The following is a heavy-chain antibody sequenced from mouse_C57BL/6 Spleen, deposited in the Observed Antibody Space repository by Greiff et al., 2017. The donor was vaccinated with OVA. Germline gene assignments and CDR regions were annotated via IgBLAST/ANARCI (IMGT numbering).Heavy chain of an antibody. D-gene: IGHD2-3*01. CDR3: AREDGYYTYYFDY. CDR1: GFTFSDYY. Sequence: EVKLMESAGGLVQPGSSMKLSCTASGFTFSDYYMAWVRQVPEKGLEWVANINYDGSSTYYLDSLKSRFIISRDNAKNILYLQMSSLKSEDTATYYCAREDGYYTYYFDYWGQGTTLTVSS. V-gene: IGHV5-16*01. J-gene: IGHJ2*01. CDR2: INYDGSST.